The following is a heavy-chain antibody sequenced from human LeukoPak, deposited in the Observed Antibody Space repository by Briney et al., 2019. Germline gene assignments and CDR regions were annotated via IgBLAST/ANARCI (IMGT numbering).Heavy chain of an antibody. CDR3: AKDWTTATGTAVPFDY. CDR1: GFTFTSYA. Sequence: GGSLRLSCAASGFTFTSYAMNWVRRAPGKGLEWVSTISGSGSSTYYVDSVKGRFTISRDNSKNTLYLQMNSLRAEDTAVYYCAKDWTTATGTAVPFDYWGQGTLVTVSS. J-gene: IGHJ4*02. D-gene: IGHD1-1*01. CDR2: ISGSGSST. V-gene: IGHV3-23*01.